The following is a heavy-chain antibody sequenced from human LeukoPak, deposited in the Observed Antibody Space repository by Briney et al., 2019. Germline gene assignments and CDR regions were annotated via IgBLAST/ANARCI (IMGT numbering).Heavy chain of an antibody. CDR3: ARAIPINDY. Sequence: GGSLRLSCAASGFTFSSYGMHWVRQAPGKGLEWVAVISYDGSNKYYADSVKGRFTISRDNSKNTLYLQMNSLRAEDTAVYYCARAIPINDYWGQGTLVTVSS. CDR1: GFTFSSYG. J-gene: IGHJ4*02. CDR2: ISYDGSNK. D-gene: IGHD2-21*01. V-gene: IGHV3-30*19.